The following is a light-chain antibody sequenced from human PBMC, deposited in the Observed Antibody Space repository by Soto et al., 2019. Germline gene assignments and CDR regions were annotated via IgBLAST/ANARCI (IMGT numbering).Light chain of an antibody. Sequence: QSVLTQPPSASGTPGQRVTISCSGSSSNMGTNTVNWYQQLPRAAPKLLIYSDNQRPSGVPDRFSGSKSGNTASLTISGLQAEDEADYYCCSYAGSSTLVFGGGTKLTVL. CDR3: CSYAGSSTLV. CDR1: SSNMGTNT. CDR2: SDN. V-gene: IGLV1-44*01. J-gene: IGLJ2*01.